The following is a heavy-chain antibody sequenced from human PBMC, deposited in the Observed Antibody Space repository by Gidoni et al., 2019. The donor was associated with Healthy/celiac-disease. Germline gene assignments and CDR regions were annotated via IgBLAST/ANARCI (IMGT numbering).Heavy chain of an antibody. D-gene: IGHD6-19*01. Sequence: QVQLVESGGGVVQPGRSLRLSCAASGFTFSSYGMHWVRQAPGKGLEWVAVIWYDGSNKYYADSVKGRFTISRDNSKNTLYLQMNSLRAEDTAVYYCARSSGWPSYFDYWGQGTLVTVSS. CDR2: IWYDGSNK. J-gene: IGHJ4*02. V-gene: IGHV3-33*01. CDR1: GFTFSSYG. CDR3: ARSSGWPSYFDY.